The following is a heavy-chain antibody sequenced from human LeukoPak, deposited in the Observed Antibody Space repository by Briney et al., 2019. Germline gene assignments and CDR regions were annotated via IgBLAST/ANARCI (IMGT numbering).Heavy chain of an antibody. V-gene: IGHV3-21*01. CDR1: GFTFSTYA. D-gene: IGHD1-26*01. J-gene: IGHJ4*02. CDR3: AIEQYSGSYGY. CDR2: ISSSSSYI. Sequence: GGSLRLSCAASGFTFSTYAMTWVRQAPGKGLEWVSSISSSSSYIYYADSVKGRFTISRDNAKNSLYLQMNSLRAEDTAVYYCAIEQYSGSYGYWGQGTLVTVSS.